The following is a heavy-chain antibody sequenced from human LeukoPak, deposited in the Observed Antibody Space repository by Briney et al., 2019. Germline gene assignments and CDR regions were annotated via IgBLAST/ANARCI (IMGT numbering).Heavy chain of an antibody. CDR3: ARVRFLEWLPFDY. CDR2: IYYSGVT. CDR1: GGSISSGDYY. Sequence: SETLSLTCTVSGGSISSGDYYWSWIRQRPGKGLEWIGSIYYSGVTYYNPSLESRVTISVGTSKNQFSLSLSSVTAADTAVYYCARVRFLEWLPFDYWGQGTLVTVSS. D-gene: IGHD3-3*01. J-gene: IGHJ4*02. V-gene: IGHV4-31*03.